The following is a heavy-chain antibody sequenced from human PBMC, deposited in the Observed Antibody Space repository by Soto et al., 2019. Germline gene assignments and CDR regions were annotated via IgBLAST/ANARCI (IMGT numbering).Heavy chain of an antibody. V-gene: IGHV3-23*01. CDR3: ANSPWILRGSKSPSFDY. CDR2: ISGSGGST. CDR1: GFTFSSYA. Sequence: TGGSLRLSCAASGFTFSSYAMSWVRQAPGKGLEWVSAISGSGGSTYYADSVKGRFTISRDNSKNTLYLQMNSLRAEDTAVYYCANSPWILRGSKSPSFDYWGQGTLVTVSS. D-gene: IGHD5-12*01. J-gene: IGHJ4*02.